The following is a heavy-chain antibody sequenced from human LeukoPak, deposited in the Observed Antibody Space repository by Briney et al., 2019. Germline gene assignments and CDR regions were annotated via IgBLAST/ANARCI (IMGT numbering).Heavy chain of an antibody. CDR3: AKGPNDSSNYLFDY. J-gene: IGHJ4*02. Sequence: TGGSLRLSCAASGFTFSSYAMSWVRQAPGKGLEWVSVISGSGGSTYYADSVKGRFTISRDNSKNTLYLQMNSLRAEDTAVYYRAKGPNDSSNYLFDYWGQGTLVTVSS. CDR2: ISGSGGST. CDR1: GFTFSSYA. V-gene: IGHV3-23*01. D-gene: IGHD4-11*01.